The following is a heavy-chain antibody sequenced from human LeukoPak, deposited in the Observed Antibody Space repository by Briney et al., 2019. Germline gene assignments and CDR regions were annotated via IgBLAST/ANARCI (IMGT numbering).Heavy chain of an antibody. V-gene: IGHV3-74*01. CDR3: VRGGNYYDSSGYFY. Sequence: GGSLRLSCAASGFTFSSYWMHWVRQAPGKGLVWVSRINSDGSSTSYADSVRGRFTISRDNAKNTLYLQMNSLRAEDTAMYYCVRGGNYYDSSGYFYWGQGTLVTVSS. CDR2: INSDGSST. J-gene: IGHJ4*02. D-gene: IGHD3-22*01. CDR1: GFTFSSYW.